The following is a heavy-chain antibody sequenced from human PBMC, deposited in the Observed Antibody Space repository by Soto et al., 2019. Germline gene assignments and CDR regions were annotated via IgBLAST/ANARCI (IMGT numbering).Heavy chain of an antibody. D-gene: IGHD3-10*01. V-gene: IGHV4-39*01. Sequence: SETLSLTCTVSGGSISSSSYYWGWIRQPPGKGLEWIGSIYYSGSTYYNPSLKSRVTISVDTSKNQFSLKLSSVTAADTAVYYCVIYGSGSYYKSRYYFDYWGQGTLVTVSS. CDR3: VIYGSGSYYKSRYYFDY. J-gene: IGHJ4*02. CDR2: IYYSGST. CDR1: GGSISSSSYY.